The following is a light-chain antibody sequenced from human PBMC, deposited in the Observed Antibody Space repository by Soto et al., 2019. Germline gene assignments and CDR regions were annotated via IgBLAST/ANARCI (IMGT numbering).Light chain of an antibody. CDR1: SSDVGSYNH. J-gene: IGLJ2*01. CDR2: EVS. V-gene: IGLV2-23*02. CDR3: CSYAGSSTFDVV. Sequence: QSVLTQPASVSGSPGQSITISCTGTSSDVGSYNHVSWYQQHPGKAPKLMIYEVSKRPSGVSNRFSGSKSGNTASLTISGLQAEDEADYYCCSYAGSSTFDVVFGGGTKLTVL.